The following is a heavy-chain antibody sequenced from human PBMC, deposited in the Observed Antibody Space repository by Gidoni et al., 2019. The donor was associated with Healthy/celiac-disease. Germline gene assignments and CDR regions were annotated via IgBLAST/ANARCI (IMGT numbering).Heavy chain of an antibody. CDR3: ASFYYDSSGYHGPDAFDI. V-gene: IGHV4-4*07. D-gene: IGHD3-22*01. CDR1: GGSISSYY. CDR2: IYPSGST. Sequence: QVQLQESGPGLVKPSETLSLTCPVPGGSISSYYWSWIRQPAGKGLEWIGRIYPSGSTNSNPSLKSRVTMSVDTSKNQFSLKLSSVTAADTAVYYCASFYYDSSGYHGPDAFDIWGQGTMVTVSS. J-gene: IGHJ3*02.